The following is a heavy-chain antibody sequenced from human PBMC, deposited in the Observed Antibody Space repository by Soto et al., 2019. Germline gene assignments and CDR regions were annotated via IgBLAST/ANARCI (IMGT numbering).Heavy chain of an antibody. CDR3: ARGLVGSSVIVY. CDR1: GFTFSSYA. J-gene: IGHJ4*02. Sequence: GGSLRLSCAASGFTFSSYAMSWVRQAPGKGLEWVSGISGSGGSTYYADSVKGRFTISRDNSKNNLYLQMNSLRVEDTAVYYCARGLVGSSVIVYWGQGTLVTVSS. V-gene: IGHV3-23*01. CDR2: ISGSGGST. D-gene: IGHD1-26*01.